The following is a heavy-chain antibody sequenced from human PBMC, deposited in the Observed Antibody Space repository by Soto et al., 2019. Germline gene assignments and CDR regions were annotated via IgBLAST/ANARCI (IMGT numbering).Heavy chain of an antibody. D-gene: IGHD1-26*01. CDR1: GYTFSNYG. CDR3: ARERRWEPLLY. J-gene: IGHJ4*02. CDR2: VSAYNRNT. Sequence: QVQLVQSGPEVKKPGASVKVSCKGSGYTFSNYGVTWVRQAPGQGLERLGWVSAYNRNTDYAQKFEDRATMTIYTSTNTAYLELRGLTPDDTAVYYCARERRWEPLLYWGQGTL. V-gene: IGHV1-18*01.